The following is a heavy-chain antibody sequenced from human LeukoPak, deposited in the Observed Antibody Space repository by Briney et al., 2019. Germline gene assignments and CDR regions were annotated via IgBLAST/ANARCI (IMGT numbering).Heavy chain of an antibody. J-gene: IGHJ4*02. D-gene: IGHD2-8*01. V-gene: IGHV4-59*08. CDR2: GHYSANT. Sequence: SEPLSLTCTVSGTSITSYYWNWIRQAPGQGPEWIGYGHYSANTKYNPPLKSRVTISVDTSKNQFSLRLSSVTAADTAVYFCAKWASDNRAFDLWGQGTLVTVSS. CDR3: AKWASDNRAFDL. CDR1: GTSITSYY.